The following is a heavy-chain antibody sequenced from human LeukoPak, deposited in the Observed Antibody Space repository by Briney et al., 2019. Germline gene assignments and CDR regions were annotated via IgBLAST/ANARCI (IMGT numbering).Heavy chain of an antibody. J-gene: IGHJ4*02. CDR2: IYYSGST. D-gene: IGHD1-14*01. CDR1: GGSISSSSHY. V-gene: IGHV4-39*01. Sequence: PSETLSLTCTVSGGSISSSSHYWGWIRQPPGKGLGWIGSIYYSGSTYYNPSLKSRVTISVDTSKNQFSLKLSSVTAADTAVYYCARTLPNRYYFDYWGQGTLVTVSS. CDR3: ARTLPNRYYFDY.